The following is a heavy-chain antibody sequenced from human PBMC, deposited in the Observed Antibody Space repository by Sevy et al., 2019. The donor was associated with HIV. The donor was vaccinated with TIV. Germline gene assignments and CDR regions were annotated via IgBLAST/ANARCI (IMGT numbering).Heavy chain of an antibody. D-gene: IGHD5-18*01. J-gene: IGHJ4*02. CDR1: GFNLGDYA. CDR3: IRSRQLAYTAMVPDY. CDR2: IRSKAFAGTT. Sequence: GGSLRLSCSTSGFNLGDYAMSWVRQSPGKGLEWVGFIRSKAFAGTTEFSASVKVRFTISTDDSKVSAHLHMNILRSEDTDVYDCIRSRQLAYTAMVPDYWGQGTLVTVSS. V-gene: IGHV3-49*04.